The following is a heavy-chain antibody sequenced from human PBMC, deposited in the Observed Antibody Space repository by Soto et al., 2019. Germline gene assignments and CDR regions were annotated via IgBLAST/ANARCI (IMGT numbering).Heavy chain of an antibody. D-gene: IGHD5-12*01. J-gene: IGHJ3*02. CDR2: IYYSGST. V-gene: IGHV4-59*01. CDR1: GGSISSYY. Sequence: PSETLSLTCTVSGGSISSYYWSWIRQTPGKGLEWIGYIYYSGSTNYNPSLKSRVTISVDTSKNQFSLKLSSVTAADTAVYYCARARDGYTFPFDIWGQGTMVTVSS. CDR3: ARARDGYTFPFDI.